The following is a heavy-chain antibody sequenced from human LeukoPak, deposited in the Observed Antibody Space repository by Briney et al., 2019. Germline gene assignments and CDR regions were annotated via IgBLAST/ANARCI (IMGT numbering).Heavy chain of an antibody. J-gene: IGHJ4*02. CDR3: APRLRVPYLDY. Sequence: GGSLRLSCAASGFTFSSYGMSWVRQAPGKGLEWVSSISSSSSYIYYADSVKGRFTISRDNSKNTLYLQMNSLRAEDTAVYYCAPRLRVPYLDYWGQGTLVTVSS. CDR1: GFTFSSYG. CDR2: ISSSSSYI. V-gene: IGHV3-23*01. D-gene: IGHD4-17*01.